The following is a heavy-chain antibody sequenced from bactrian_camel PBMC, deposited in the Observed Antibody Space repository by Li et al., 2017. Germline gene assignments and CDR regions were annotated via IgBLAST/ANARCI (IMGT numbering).Heavy chain of an antibody. V-gene: IGHV3S1*01. Sequence: HVQLVESGGGSVQAGGSLRLSCSASGSTRSTYFIGWFRQAPGREREGVGALGTDGVSAIAPPVKDRVSISRDSASDTLYLQINSLNPEDTAIYYCAARDQRCGWNIYRLRPTDFAFWGQGTQVTVS. J-gene: IGHJ6*01. CDR2: LGTDGVS. CDR3: AARDQRCGWNIYRLRPTDFAF. CDR1: GSTRSTYF. D-gene: IGHD1*01.